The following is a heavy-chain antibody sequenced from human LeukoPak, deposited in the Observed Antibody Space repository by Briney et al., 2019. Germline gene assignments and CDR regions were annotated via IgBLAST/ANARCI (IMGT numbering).Heavy chain of an antibody. Sequence: GGSLRLSCVASGFTFGTYSMNWVRQAPGKGLEWVSYITSSSTNIYYADSVKGRFTISRDNAKNSLYLQMNSLRAEDTAVYYCASDTTEIVGTITTGAFDIWGQGTLVAVSS. CDR3: ASDTTEIVGTITTGAFDI. V-gene: IGHV3-48*01. D-gene: IGHD1-26*01. CDR1: GFTFGTYS. CDR2: ITSSSTNI. J-gene: IGHJ3*02.